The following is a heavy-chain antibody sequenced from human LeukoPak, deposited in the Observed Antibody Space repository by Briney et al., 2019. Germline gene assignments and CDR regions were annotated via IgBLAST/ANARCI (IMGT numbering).Heavy chain of an antibody. Sequence: GGSLRLSCAASGFTFSSYAMSWVRQAPGKGLEWVSAISGSGGSTYYAGSVKGRFTISRDNSKNTLYLQMNSLRAEDTAVYYCAKRGGYSGYPDPLGMDVWGQGTTVTVSS. V-gene: IGHV3-23*01. J-gene: IGHJ6*02. CDR3: AKRGGYSGYPDPLGMDV. CDR1: GFTFSSYA. CDR2: ISGSGGST. D-gene: IGHD5-12*01.